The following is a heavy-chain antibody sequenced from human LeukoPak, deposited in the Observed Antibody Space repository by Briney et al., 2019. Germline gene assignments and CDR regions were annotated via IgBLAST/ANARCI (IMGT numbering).Heavy chain of an antibody. CDR3: ARVREGFYFDY. Sequence: PPETLSLTCTVSGGSISSYYWSWIRQPPGKGLEWIGYIYYSGSTNYNPSLKSRVTISVDTSKNQFSLKLSSVTAADTAVYYCARVREGFYFDYWGQGTLVTVSS. CDR1: GGSISSYY. V-gene: IGHV4-59*01. J-gene: IGHJ4*02. CDR2: IYYSGST. D-gene: IGHD1-26*01.